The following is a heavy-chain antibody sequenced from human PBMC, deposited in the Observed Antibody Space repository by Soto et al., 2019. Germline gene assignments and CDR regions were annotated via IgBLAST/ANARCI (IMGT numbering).Heavy chain of an antibody. CDR2: TFHTGAT. J-gene: IGHJ4*02. CDR1: GGSISSGFFF. Sequence: QVQLQESGPGLVKPSQTLSLTCTVSGGSISSGFFFWSWLRQTPGKGLEWIGYTFHTGATHFNASLGSRLSMSVDTSKNQFSMRLASVTAADTAVYYCARAGHVGAARSCCHTFWGQGVPVTVSS. CDR3: ARAGHVGAARSCCHTF. D-gene: IGHD1-26*01. V-gene: IGHV4-30-4*01.